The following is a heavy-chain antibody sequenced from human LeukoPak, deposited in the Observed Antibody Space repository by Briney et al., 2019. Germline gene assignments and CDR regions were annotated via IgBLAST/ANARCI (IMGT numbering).Heavy chain of an antibody. V-gene: IGHV3-23*01. CDR1: GFTFSSYA. J-gene: IGHJ4*02. CDR3: ARASSRDYGDSFDY. D-gene: IGHD4-17*01. CDR2: ISGSGGST. Sequence: GGSLRLSCVASGFTFSSYAMSWVRQAPGKGLEWVSAISGSGGSTYYADSVKGRFTISRDNAENTLYLQMNSLRAEDTAVYYCARASSRDYGDSFDYWGQGTLVTVSS.